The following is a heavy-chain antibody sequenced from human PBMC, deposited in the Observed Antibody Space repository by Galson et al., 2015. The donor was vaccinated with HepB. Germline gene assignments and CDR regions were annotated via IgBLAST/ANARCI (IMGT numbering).Heavy chain of an antibody. D-gene: IGHD1-7*01. V-gene: IGHV3-48*01. Sequence: SLRLSCAASGFTFSSYSMNWVRQAPGKGLEWVSYISTTSSTIYYADSVKGRFTISRDNADNSLYLQMNSLRAEDTAVYYCARGPDDKKTTFDYWGHGTLVTVSS. J-gene: IGHJ4*01. CDR1: GFTFSSYS. CDR3: ARGPDDKKTTFDY. CDR2: ISTTSSTI.